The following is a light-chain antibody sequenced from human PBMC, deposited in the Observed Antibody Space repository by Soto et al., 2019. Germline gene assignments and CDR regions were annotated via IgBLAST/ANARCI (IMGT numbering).Light chain of an antibody. CDR2: GAS. CDR1: QSVSSN. J-gene: IGKJ1*01. V-gene: IGKV3-15*01. CDR3: QQYNNWST. Sequence: EIVMTQSPATLSGSPGERATLSCRASQSVSSNLAWYQQKPGQAPRLLIYGASTRATGIPARFSGSGSGTDFTLTISSLQSEDFAVDYCQQYNNWSTFGQGTKVDIK.